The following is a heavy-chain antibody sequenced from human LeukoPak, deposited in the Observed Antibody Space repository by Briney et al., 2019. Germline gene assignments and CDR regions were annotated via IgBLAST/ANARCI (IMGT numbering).Heavy chain of an antibody. CDR2: INPSGGST. D-gene: IGHD3-22*01. V-gene: IGHV1-46*01. J-gene: IGHJ4*02. Sequence: ASVKVSCKASGYTFTSYYMHWVRQAPGQGLEWMGIINPSGGSTSYAQKFQGRVTMTRDMSTSTVYMELSSLRSEDTAVYYCARVQSYYYDSSGYYHYWGQGTLVTVSS. CDR1: GYTFTSYY. CDR3: ARVQSYYYDSSGYYHY.